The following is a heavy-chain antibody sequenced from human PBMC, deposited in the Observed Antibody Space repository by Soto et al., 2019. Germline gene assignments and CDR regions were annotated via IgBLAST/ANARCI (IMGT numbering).Heavy chain of an antibody. D-gene: IGHD5-12*01. J-gene: IGHJ4*02. V-gene: IGHV3-23*01. Sequence: GGSLRLSCAASGFTFSSYAMSWVRQAPGKGLEWASAISGSGGSTYYADSVKGRFTISRDNSKNTLYLQMNSLRAEDTAVYYCAKAREYSGYDLYFDYWGQGTLVTVSS. CDR2: ISGSGGST. CDR1: GFTFSSYA. CDR3: AKAREYSGYDLYFDY.